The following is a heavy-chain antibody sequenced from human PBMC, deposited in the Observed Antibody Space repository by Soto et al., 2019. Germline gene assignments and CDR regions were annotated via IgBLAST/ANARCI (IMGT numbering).Heavy chain of an antibody. CDR2: ISGSGSST. CDR1: GFTFSSYA. J-gene: IGHJ3*02. Sequence: GGSLRLSCAASGFTFSSYAMSWVRQAPGKGLEWVSAISGSGSSTYYADSVKGRFTISRDNSKNTLYLQMNSLRAEDTAVYYCAKTKSSSWYSHNDAFDIWGQGTMVTVSS. CDR3: AKTKSSSWYSHNDAFDI. D-gene: IGHD6-13*01. V-gene: IGHV3-23*01.